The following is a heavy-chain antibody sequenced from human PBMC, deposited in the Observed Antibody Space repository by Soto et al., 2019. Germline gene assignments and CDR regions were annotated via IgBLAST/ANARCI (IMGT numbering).Heavy chain of an antibody. Sequence: GASVKVSCKASGYTFTSYGLSWVRQAPGQGLEWMGWISAYHGNTNYAQLLQGRVTMTTDTSTSTAYMELRSLRSDDTAVYYCARAGYCTNGVCPYYYYGLDVWGQGTTLTVSS. CDR3: ARAGYCTNGVCPYYYYGLDV. CDR1: GYTFTSYG. V-gene: IGHV1-18*01. CDR2: ISAYHGNT. J-gene: IGHJ6*02. D-gene: IGHD2-8*01.